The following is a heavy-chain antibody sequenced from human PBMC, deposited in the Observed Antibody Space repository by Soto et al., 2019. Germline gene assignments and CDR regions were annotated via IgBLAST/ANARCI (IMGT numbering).Heavy chain of an antibody. CDR2: ISGSGGST. V-gene: IGHV3-23*01. Sequence: GGSLRLSCAASGFTFSSYAMSWVRQAPGKGLEWVSAISGSGGSTYYADSVKGRFTISRDNSKNTLYLQMNSLRAEDTAVYYCAKDFDILTGYLTPNDAFDIWGQGTMVTVSS. J-gene: IGHJ3*02. D-gene: IGHD3-9*01. CDR1: GFTFSSYA. CDR3: AKDFDILTGYLTPNDAFDI.